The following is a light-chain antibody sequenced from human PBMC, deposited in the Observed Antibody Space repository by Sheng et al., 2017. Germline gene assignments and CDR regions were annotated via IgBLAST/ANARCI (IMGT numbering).Light chain of an antibody. V-gene: IGKV1-27*01. Sequence: DIQMTQSPSSLSASVGDRVTITCRASQGISNYLAWYQQKPGKVPKLLIYATSTLQSGVPSRFSGGGSGTDFTLTISSLQPDDFATYYCQQYNSYSVTFGGGTKVEIK. J-gene: IGKJ4*01. CDR1: QGISNY. CDR3: QQYNSYSVT. CDR2: ATS.